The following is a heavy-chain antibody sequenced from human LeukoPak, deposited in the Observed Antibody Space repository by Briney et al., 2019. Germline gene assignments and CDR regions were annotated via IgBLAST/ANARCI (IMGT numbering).Heavy chain of an antibody. CDR1: GFTVSSNY. CDR2: IYSGGST. V-gene: IGHV3-53*01. J-gene: IGHJ6*03. D-gene: IGHD5-12*01. Sequence: GGSLRLSCAASGFTVSSNYMNWVRQAPGKGLEWVSVIYSGGSTYYADSVKGRFTISRDNSKNTLYLQMNSLRAEDTAVYYCARSLATSYYYMDVWGKGTTVTVSS. CDR3: ARSLATSYYYMDV.